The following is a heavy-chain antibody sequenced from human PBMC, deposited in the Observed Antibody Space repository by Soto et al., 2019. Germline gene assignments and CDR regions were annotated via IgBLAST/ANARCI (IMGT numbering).Heavy chain of an antibody. V-gene: IGHV4-30-4*01. CDR3: ARDRVVVAAWGLYYYYGMDV. D-gene: IGHD2-15*01. Sequence: PSETLSLTCTVSGGSIRSGDYYWSWIRQPPGKGLEWIGYIYYSGSTYYNPSLKSRVTISVDTSKNQFSLKLSSVTAADTAVYYCARDRVVVAAWGLYYYYGMDVWGQGTTVTVSS. J-gene: IGHJ6*02. CDR1: GGSIRSGDYY. CDR2: IYYSGST.